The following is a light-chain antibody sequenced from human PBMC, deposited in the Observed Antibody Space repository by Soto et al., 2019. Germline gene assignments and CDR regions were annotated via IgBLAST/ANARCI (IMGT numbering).Light chain of an antibody. Sequence: EIVLTQSPATLPLSPGERATLSCRASQSISNNLAWYQQKPGQAPRLLIYDASNSAAGIPARFSGRGPGTDFTLTITSLAPADFAVYYCQHRGNWPLSFGGGTKVEIK. J-gene: IGKJ4*02. CDR1: QSISNN. CDR2: DAS. V-gene: IGKV3-11*01. CDR3: QHRGNWPLS.